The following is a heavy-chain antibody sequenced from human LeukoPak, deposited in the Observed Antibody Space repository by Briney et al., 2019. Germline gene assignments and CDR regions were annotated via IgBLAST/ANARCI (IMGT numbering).Heavy chain of an antibody. CDR2: IYTSGST. D-gene: IGHD3-9*01. V-gene: IGHV4-4*07. CDR3: ARGGENYDILTGYRGDYFDY. CDR1: GGSISSYY. Sequence: SETLSLTCTVSGGSISSYYWSWIRQPPGKGLEWIGRIYTSGSTNYNPSLKSRVTMSVDTSKNQFSLKLSSVTAADTAVYYCARGGENYDILTGYRGDYFDYWGQGTLVTVSS. J-gene: IGHJ4*02.